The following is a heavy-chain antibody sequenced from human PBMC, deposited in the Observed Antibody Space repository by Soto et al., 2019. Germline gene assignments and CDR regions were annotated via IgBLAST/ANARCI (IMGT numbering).Heavy chain of an antibody. CDR2: ISGSGGST. J-gene: IGHJ5*02. Sequence: GGSLRLSCAASGFTFSSYAMSWVRQAPGKGLEWVSAISGSGGSTYYADSVKGRFTIARDNSKNTLYLQMNSLRAEDTAVYYCAKDGYCSGGSCFEPNWFDPWGQGTLVTVSS. CDR3: AKDGYCSGGSCFEPNWFDP. CDR1: GFTFSSYA. D-gene: IGHD2-15*01. V-gene: IGHV3-23*01.